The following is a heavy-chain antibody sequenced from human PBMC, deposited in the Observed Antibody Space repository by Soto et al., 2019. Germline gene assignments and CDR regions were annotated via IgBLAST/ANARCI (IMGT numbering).Heavy chain of an antibody. J-gene: IGHJ4*02. CDR3: ATVAFSGYYDSSGYYHDY. Sequence: GASVKVSCKVSGYTLTELSMHWVRQAPGKGLEWMGGFDTEDGETIYAQKFQGRVTMTEDTSTDTAYMELSSLRSEDTAVYYCATVAFSGYYDSSGYYHDYWGQGTLVTVSS. D-gene: IGHD3-22*01. CDR2: FDTEDGET. V-gene: IGHV1-24*01. CDR1: GYTLTELS.